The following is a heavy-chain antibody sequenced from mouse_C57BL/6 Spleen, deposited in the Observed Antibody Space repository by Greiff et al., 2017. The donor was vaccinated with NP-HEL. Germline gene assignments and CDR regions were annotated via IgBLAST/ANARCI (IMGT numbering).Heavy chain of an antibody. CDR2: IDPSDSET. Sequence: VQLQQPGAELVRPGSSVKLSCKASGYTFTSYWMHWVKQRPIKGLEWIGNIDPSDSETHYNQKFKDKATLTVDKSSSTAYMQLSSLTSEDSAVYYCARDRDGYERFDYWGQGTTLTVSS. D-gene: IGHD2-2*01. V-gene: IGHV1-52*01. J-gene: IGHJ2*01. CDR3: ARDRDGYERFDY. CDR1: GYTFTSYW.